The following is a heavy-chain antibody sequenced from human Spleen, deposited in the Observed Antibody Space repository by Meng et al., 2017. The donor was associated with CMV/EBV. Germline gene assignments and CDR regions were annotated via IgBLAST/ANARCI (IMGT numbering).Heavy chain of an antibody. CDR1: GFTFSSYG. Sequence: GESLKISCAASGFTFSSYGMHWVRQVPGKGLEWVAFIQYDGRIEYHADSVKGRFTISRDNFRTTLYLQMNSLRPEDTAVYYCAKDINYYGSGISSNWIDPWGQGTLVTVSS. CDR3: AKDINYYGSGISSNWIDP. V-gene: IGHV3-30*02. J-gene: IGHJ5*02. D-gene: IGHD3-10*01. CDR2: IQYDGRIE.